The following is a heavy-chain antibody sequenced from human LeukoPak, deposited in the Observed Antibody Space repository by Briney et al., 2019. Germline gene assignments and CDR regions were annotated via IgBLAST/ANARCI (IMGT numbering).Heavy chain of an antibody. CDR3: ANGLSPDY. J-gene: IGHJ4*01. V-gene: IGHV3-23*01. D-gene: IGHD4/OR15-4a*01. CDR2: ISDSGDGT. Sequence: GGSLRLSCAASGFTFSSYAMTWVRQAPGKGLEWVSCISDSGDGTYYADSVKGRFTISRDDSKNTLYLQMNSLRDEDTALYYCANGLSPDYWGQGTLVTVSS. CDR1: GFTFSSYA.